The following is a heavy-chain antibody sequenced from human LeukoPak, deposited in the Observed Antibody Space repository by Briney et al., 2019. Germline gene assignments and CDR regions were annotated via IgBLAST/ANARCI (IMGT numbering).Heavy chain of an antibody. J-gene: IGHJ4*02. Sequence: GASVKVSCKASGYTFTSSGISWVRQAPGQGLEWMGWISTYTGYSKYAQNLQGRVTMTADTSTSTAYMELSSLRSDDTAVYYCAKNSSGGYSDYRGQGTLVTVSS. CDR3: AKNSSGGYSDY. CDR1: GYTFTSSG. CDR2: ISTYTGYS. D-gene: IGHD6-19*01. V-gene: IGHV1-18*01.